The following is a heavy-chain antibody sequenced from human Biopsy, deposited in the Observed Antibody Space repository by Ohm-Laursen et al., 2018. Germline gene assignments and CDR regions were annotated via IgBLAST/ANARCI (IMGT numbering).Heavy chain of an antibody. Sequence: SVNVSCKASGDSFTSYAIGWARQAPGQGLEWMGGIIPIPNVATYAQKFPGRITITADESTSTAYMELNSLASDDTSVYFCARGEGSSWFDPWGHGTLVTVSS. D-gene: IGHD1-26*01. J-gene: IGHJ5*02. CDR3: ARGEGSSWFDP. V-gene: IGHV1-69*10. CDR2: IIPIPNVA. CDR1: GDSFTSYA.